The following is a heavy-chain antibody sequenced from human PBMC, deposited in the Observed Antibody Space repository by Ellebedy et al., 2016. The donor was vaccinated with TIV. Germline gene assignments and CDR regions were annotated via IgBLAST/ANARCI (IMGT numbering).Heavy chain of an antibody. CDR3: ARDRRPPNSSPFCDY. CDR1: GGSISPYY. Sequence: SETLSLTXTVSGGSISPYYWSWMRQPPGKGPEWIGNIYYNGDTNYNPSLRSRVIISLDTSKNQFSLKLTSVTNEDTAVYYCARDRRPPNSSPFCDYWGQGALVTVSS. V-gene: IGHV4-59*01. J-gene: IGHJ4*02. CDR2: IYYNGDT. D-gene: IGHD4-23*01.